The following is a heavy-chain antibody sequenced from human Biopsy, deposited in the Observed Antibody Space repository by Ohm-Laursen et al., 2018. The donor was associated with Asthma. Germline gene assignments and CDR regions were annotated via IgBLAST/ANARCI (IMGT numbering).Heavy chain of an antibody. J-gene: IGHJ4*02. CDR2: LSYNGNNK. Sequence: SLRLSCAASGFILSNYDMHWVRQAPGKGLEWVAVLSYNGNNKYYADSVRGRFTISRDNSENTLYLQMNSLRVEDTAVYYCARGDWYGSASNGYWGQGTLVTVSA. D-gene: IGHD6-6*01. CDR1: GFILSNYD. CDR3: ARGDWYGSASNGY. V-gene: IGHV3-30*03.